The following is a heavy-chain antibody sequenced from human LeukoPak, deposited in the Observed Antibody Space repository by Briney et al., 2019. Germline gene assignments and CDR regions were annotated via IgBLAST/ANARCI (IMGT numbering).Heavy chain of an antibody. CDR3: ATGSDFYYDS. J-gene: IGHJ5*01. CDR1: GFTFTRNC. Sequence: GRSLRLSCTASGFTFTRNCMHWVRHAPGKGLEWVAAIPHDGSSALYADSVKGRLIISRDNSKNTQYLQMNSLRIEDSAVYYCATGSDFYYDSWGQGNLVTVSS. V-gene: IGHV3-30-3*01. D-gene: IGHD1-26*01. CDR2: IPHDGSSA.